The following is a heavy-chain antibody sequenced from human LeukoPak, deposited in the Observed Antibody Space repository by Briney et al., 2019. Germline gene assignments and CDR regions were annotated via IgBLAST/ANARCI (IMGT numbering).Heavy chain of an antibody. Sequence: PGGSLRLSCVGSGFSFSDSAIHWVRRPSGKGLEWVGRIRSKANNFETTYAASVKGRFTFSRDDSKNTAFLQMDSLKPEDTAFYYCTRHILGSPEFAPWGQGTRVIVSS. CDR2: IRSKANNFET. V-gene: IGHV3-73*01. D-gene: IGHD1-26*01. CDR3: TRHILGSPEFAP. J-gene: IGHJ5*02. CDR1: GFSFSDSA.